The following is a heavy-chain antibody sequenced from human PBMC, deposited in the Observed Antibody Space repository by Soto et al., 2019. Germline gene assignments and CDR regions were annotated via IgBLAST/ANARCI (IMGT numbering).Heavy chain of an antibody. Sequence: SETLSLTCTVSGGSISSYYWSWIRQPPGKGLEWIGYIYYSGSTNYNPSLKSRVTISVDTSKNQFSLKLSSVTAADTAVYYCARGEGASSSAYPPITMIPWGQGTLVTVSS. V-gene: IGHV4-59*01. CDR3: ARGEGASSSAYPPITMIP. CDR1: GGSISSYY. CDR2: IYYSGST. J-gene: IGHJ5*02. D-gene: IGHD3-22*01.